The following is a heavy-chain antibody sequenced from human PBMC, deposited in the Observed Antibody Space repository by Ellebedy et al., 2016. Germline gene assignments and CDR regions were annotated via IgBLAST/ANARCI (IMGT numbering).Heavy chain of an antibody. CDR3: TRVARYCGGDCYYY. CDR2: IRSKAYGGTT. Sequence: GGSLRLXXTASGFTFGDYAMSWFRQAPGKGLEWIGFIRSKAYGGTTEYAASVKGRFTISRDDSKSIAYLQMNSLKTEDTAVYYCTRVARYCGGDCYYYWGQGTLVTVSS. CDR1: GFTFGDYA. V-gene: IGHV3-49*03. D-gene: IGHD2-21*01. J-gene: IGHJ4*02.